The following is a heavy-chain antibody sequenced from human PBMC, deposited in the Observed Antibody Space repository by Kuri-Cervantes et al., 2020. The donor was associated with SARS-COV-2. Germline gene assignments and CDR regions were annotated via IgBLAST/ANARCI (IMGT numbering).Heavy chain of an antibody. V-gene: IGHV4-39*01. D-gene: IGHD6-13*01. Sequence: SETLSLTCTVSGDSISSNSYFWGWIRQPPGRGLEWIGNVYYSGSTYYNPSLKSRVTISVDTSKKQFSLKLSSVTAADTAIYYCVRAAAGIYYFDYWGQGTLVTVS. CDR2: VYYSGST. J-gene: IGHJ4*02. CDR3: VRAAAGIYYFDY. CDR1: GDSISSNSYF.